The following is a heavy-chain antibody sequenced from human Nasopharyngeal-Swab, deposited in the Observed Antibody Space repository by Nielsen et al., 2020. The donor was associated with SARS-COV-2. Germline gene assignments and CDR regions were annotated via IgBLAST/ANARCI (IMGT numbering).Heavy chain of an antibody. CDR3: AREPLRTPWFDP. J-gene: IGHJ5*02. D-gene: IGHD4-17*01. CDR1: GYTFTGYY. CDR2: INPNSGGT. V-gene: IGHV1-2*06. Sequence: ASVKVSCKASGYTFTGYYMHWVRQAPGQGLEWMGRINPNSGGTNYAQKFQGRVTMTRDTSISTAYMELSRLRSDDTAVYYCAREPLRTPWFDPWGQGTLVTVSS.